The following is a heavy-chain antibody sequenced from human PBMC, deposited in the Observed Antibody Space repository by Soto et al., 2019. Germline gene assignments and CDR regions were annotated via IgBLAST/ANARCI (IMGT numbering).Heavy chain of an antibody. Sequence: GGSLRLSCAASGFTFSSYSMNWVRRAPGKGLEWVSFISSNGGYMYHADSVKGRFTISRDNANNALYLQMNSLRAEDTAVYYCTRDRAGGAGSYYYYFYYMDVWGKGTTVTVSS. D-gene: IGHD3-10*01. CDR3: TRDRAGGAGSYYYYFYYMDV. CDR1: GFTFSSYS. J-gene: IGHJ6*03. CDR2: ISSNGGYM. V-gene: IGHV3-21*06.